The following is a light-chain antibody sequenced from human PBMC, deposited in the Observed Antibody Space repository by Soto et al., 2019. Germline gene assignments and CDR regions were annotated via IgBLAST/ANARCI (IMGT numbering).Light chain of an antibody. V-gene: IGKV3-15*01. CDR1: QSVSSN. CDR3: QQYNNFWT. CDR2: GAS. J-gene: IGKJ1*01. Sequence: EIVMTQSPATLSVSPGETATLSCRASQSVSSNLAWYQQKPGQAPRLLIYGASTRATDIPARFSGSGSGTEFTLTISSQQSEDFAVYYCQQYNNFWTFGQGTKVEIK.